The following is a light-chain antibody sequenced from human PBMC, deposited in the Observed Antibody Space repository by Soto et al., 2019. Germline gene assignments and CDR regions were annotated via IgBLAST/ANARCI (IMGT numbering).Light chain of an antibody. Sequence: RVMTQSPVTLSVSPGERVTLSCRASQSVSSNLAWYQQKPGQAPRLLIYGASTRATGIPARFSGSGSGTEFTLTISSLQSEDFAVYYCQQYNNWPPLTFGGGTKVEIK. CDR2: GAS. J-gene: IGKJ4*01. CDR3: QQYNNWPPLT. V-gene: IGKV3-15*01. CDR1: QSVSSN.